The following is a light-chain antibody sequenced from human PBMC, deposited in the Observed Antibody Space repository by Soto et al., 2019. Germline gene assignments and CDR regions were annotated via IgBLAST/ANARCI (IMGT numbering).Light chain of an antibody. CDR2: GAS. CDR1: QSVSNNY. V-gene: IGKV3-20*01. CDR3: QQYGFSPIS. J-gene: IGKJ5*01. Sequence: EIVLTQSPGTLSLSPGERATLSCRASQSVSNNYLAWYQQKPGQAPRLFIYGASNRAAGVPDRFGGSGSGTDFALTISRLEPEDFAVYSCQQYGFSPISFGQGTRLEIK.